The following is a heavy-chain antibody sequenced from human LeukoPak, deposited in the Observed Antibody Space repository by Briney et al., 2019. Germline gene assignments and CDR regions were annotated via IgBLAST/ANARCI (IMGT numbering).Heavy chain of an antibody. D-gene: IGHD3-9*01. CDR2: IIPIFGTA. CDR3: ATYYDILTGYYR. CDR1: GGTFSSYA. J-gene: IGHJ4*02. V-gene: IGHV1-69*13. Sequence: GASVKVSCKASGGTFSSYAISWVRQAPGQGLEWMGGIIPIFGTANYAQKFQGRVTITADESTSTAYMELSSLRSEDTAVYYCATYYDILTGYYRWSQGTLVTVSS.